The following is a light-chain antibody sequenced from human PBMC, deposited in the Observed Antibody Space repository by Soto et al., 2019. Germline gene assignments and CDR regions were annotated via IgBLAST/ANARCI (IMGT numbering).Light chain of an antibody. J-gene: IGKJ2*01. Sequence: EIVLTQSPGTLSLSPGERATLSCRASQSVSSSYLAWYQQKPGQAPRLLIYGASSRATDIPDRFTGSGSGTDFTLTISRLEPEDFAVYYCQQYVSSPNTFSQGTKLEIK. CDR1: QSVSSSY. CDR2: GAS. CDR3: QQYVSSPNT. V-gene: IGKV3-20*01.